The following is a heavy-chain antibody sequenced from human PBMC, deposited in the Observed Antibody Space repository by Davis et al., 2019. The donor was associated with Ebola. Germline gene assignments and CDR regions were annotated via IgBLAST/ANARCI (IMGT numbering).Heavy chain of an antibody. CDR3: ASPIGDSSGYYSSVYGMDV. CDR1: GYTFTSYY. V-gene: IGHV1-46*01. D-gene: IGHD3-22*01. Sequence: AASVKVSCKASGYTFTSYYMHWVRQAPGQGLEWMGIINPSGGSTSYAQKFQGRVTMTRDTSTSTVYMELSSLRSEDTAVYYCASPIGDSSGYYSSVYGMDVWGQGTTVTVSS. J-gene: IGHJ6*02. CDR2: INPSGGST.